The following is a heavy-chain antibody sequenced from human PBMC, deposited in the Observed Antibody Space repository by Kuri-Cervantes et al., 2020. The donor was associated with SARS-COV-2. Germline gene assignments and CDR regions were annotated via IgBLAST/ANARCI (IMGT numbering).Heavy chain of an antibody. Sequence: ASVKVSCKASGDTLTGSSMHWVRQAPGQGLEWMVWIDPNNGGTNYAQKFQGWVTMTRDTSISTVYMELSRLRSEDTAVYYCARWTPFRQFVVNSQRGAFDIWGQGTMVTVSS. D-gene: IGHD2-21*01. CDR2: IDPNNGGT. J-gene: IGHJ3*02. CDR1: GDTLTGSS. CDR3: ARWTPFRQFVVNSQRGAFDI. V-gene: IGHV1-2*04.